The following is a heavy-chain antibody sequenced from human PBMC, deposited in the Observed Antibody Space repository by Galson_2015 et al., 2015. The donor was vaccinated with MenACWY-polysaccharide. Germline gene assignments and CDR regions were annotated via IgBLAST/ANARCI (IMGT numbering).Heavy chain of an antibody. CDR2: IFYSGCT. V-gene: IGHV4-39*01. J-gene: IGHJ6*03. Sequence: ATLSPSCPVSGGSISSDSYYWGWIRQPPGEGLERIGSIFYSGCTYYNPSLKSRVTIFVDMSKNQFSLKLPSMTAADTAVYFCARGESNVYSYNYMDVWGRGTTVTVSS. D-gene: IGHD2-8*01. CDR3: ARGESNVYSYNYMDV. CDR1: GGSISSDSYY.